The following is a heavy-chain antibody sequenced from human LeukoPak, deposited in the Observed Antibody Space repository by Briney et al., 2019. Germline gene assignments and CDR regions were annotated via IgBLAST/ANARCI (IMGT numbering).Heavy chain of an antibody. V-gene: IGHV1-69*06. D-gene: IGHD1-26*01. J-gene: IGHJ4*02. Sequence: SVKVSCKASGGTFSSYAISWVRQAPGQGLEWMGGIIPIFGTANYAQKFQGRVTITADKSTSTVYMEVSSLRSEDTAVYYCARSPTGSGSYYGLDYWGQGTLVTVSS. CDR2: IIPIFGTA. CDR3: ARSPTGSGSYYGLDY. CDR1: GGTFSSYA.